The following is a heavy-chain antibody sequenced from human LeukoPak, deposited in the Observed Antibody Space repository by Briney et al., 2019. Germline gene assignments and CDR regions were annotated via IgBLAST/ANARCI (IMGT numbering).Heavy chain of an antibody. CDR1: GFTFSSYG. CDR2: IWYDGSNK. Sequence: PGRSLXXSCAASGFTFSSYGMHWVRQAPGKGVEGVAVIWYDGSNKYYADSVKGGFTISRDNSKNTLYMQMNSLRAEDTAVYYCAKDHYGSGSYIDYWGQGTLVTVSS. CDR3: AKDHYGSGSYIDY. D-gene: IGHD3-10*01. J-gene: IGHJ4*02. V-gene: IGHV3-33*06.